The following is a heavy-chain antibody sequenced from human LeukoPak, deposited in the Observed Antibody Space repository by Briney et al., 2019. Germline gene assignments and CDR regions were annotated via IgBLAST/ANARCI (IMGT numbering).Heavy chain of an antibody. Sequence: SETLSLTCAVYGGSFSGYYWGWIRQPPGKGLEWIGSIYYSGSPYYNPSLKSRVTISVDTSKKQFSLKLSSVTAADTAVYYCARSRNVDTAMVTGYYFDYWGQGTLVTVSS. CDR3: ARSRNVDTAMVTGYYFDY. D-gene: IGHD5-18*01. J-gene: IGHJ4*02. CDR1: GGSFSGYY. V-gene: IGHV4-39*01. CDR2: IYYSGSP.